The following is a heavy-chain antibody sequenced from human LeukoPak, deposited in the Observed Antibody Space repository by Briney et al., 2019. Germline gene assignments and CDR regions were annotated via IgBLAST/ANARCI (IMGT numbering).Heavy chain of an antibody. Sequence: GASVKVSCRASGYTFTSYGISWVRQAPGQGLEWMGWISAYNGNTNYAQKLQGRVTMTTDTSTSTAYMELRSLRSDDTAVYYCARVCGVDCYSDFDYWGQGTLVTVSS. V-gene: IGHV1-18*01. CDR1: GYTFTSYG. D-gene: IGHD2-21*02. CDR3: ARVCGVDCYSDFDY. J-gene: IGHJ4*02. CDR2: ISAYNGNT.